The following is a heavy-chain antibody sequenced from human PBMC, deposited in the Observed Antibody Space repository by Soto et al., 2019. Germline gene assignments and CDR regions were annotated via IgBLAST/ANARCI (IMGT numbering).Heavy chain of an antibody. CDR1: GFSFSHAW. V-gene: IGHV3-15*01. J-gene: IGHJ6*02. Sequence: RLSCAAAGFSFSHAWMTWVRQAPGKGLEWVGHISSRVHGATADYAAPVKGRFTISRDDSESTLYLEMNSLKTEDTGIYYCTTRGNYYYYYGIDAWGQGTTVTVSS. D-gene: IGHD3-10*01. CDR3: TTRGNYYYYYGIDA. CDR2: ISSRVHGATA.